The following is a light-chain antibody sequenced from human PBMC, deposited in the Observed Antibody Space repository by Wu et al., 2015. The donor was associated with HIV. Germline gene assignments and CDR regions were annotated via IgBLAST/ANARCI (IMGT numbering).Light chain of an antibody. Sequence: EIVMTQSPATLSVSPGERATLSCRASQSVSSILAWYQQRPGQAPRLLIYGASTRATGIPARFSGSGSGTEFTLTISSLQSEDFAVYYCQQYGSSLTFGGGTKVQIK. CDR3: QQYGSSLT. CDR2: GAS. CDR1: QSVSSI. J-gene: IGKJ4*01. V-gene: IGKV3-15*01.